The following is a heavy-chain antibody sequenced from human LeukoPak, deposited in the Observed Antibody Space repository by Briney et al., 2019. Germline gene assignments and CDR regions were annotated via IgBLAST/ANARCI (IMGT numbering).Heavy chain of an antibody. D-gene: IGHD3-22*01. Sequence: SVKVSCKASGGTFSSYAISWVRQAPGQGLEWMGRIIPILGIANYAQKFQGRVTITADKSTSTAYMELSSLRSEDTAVYYCARESSSYYDSSGYYLGYWGQGTLVTVSS. V-gene: IGHV1-69*04. CDR3: ARESSSYYDSSGYYLGY. CDR2: IIPILGIA. J-gene: IGHJ4*02. CDR1: GGTFSSYA.